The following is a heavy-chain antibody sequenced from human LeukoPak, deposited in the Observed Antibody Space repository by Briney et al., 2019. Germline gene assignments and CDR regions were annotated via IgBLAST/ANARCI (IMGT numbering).Heavy chain of an antibody. CDR2: ISAYNGNT. CDR1: GYTFTSYG. J-gene: IGHJ4*02. D-gene: IGHD6-13*01. V-gene: IGHV1-18*01. Sequence: GASVKVSCKASGYTFTSYGISWVRQAPGQGLEWMGWISAYNGNTNYAQKLQGRVTMTTDTSTSTAYMELRSLRSDDTAVYYCARARVVGGSSWPFDYWGQGTLVTVSS. CDR3: ARARVVGGSSWPFDY.